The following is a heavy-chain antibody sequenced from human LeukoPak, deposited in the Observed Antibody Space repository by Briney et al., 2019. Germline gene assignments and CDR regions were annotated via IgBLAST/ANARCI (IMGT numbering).Heavy chain of an antibody. J-gene: IGHJ4*02. Sequence: SETLSLTCTVSGGSISSYYWSWIRQHAGKGLEWIGRTYTSGSTNYNPSLKSRVTMSVDTSKNQFSLKLSSVTAADTAVYYCARAGADGKDYWGQGTLVTVSS. CDR3: ARAGADGKDY. CDR2: TYTSGST. V-gene: IGHV4-4*07. D-gene: IGHD1-14*01. CDR1: GGSISSYY.